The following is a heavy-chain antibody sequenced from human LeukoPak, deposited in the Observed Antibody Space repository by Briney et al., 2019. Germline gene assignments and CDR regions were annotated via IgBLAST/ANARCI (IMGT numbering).Heavy chain of an antibody. J-gene: IGHJ4*02. V-gene: IGHV1-2*02. Sequence: GASVKVSCKASGYTFTGYYMHWVRQAPGQGLEWMGWINPNSGGTNYAQNFQARVTMTRDSSINTAYMEVSRLRSDDTAVYYCARGFYGSAFCGGDRFFYYWGQGTLVTVSS. CDR1: GYTFTGYY. CDR3: ARGFYGSAFCGGDRFFYY. D-gene: IGHD2-21*02. CDR2: INPNSGGT.